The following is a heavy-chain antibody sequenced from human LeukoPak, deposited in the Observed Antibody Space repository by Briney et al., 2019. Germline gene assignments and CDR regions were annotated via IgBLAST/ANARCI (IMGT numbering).Heavy chain of an antibody. CDR3: AKTVVVITFRFDS. J-gene: IGHJ4*02. Sequence: GGSLRLSCVASGVTLSNYAMSWARQAPGKGLEWVSGISSSSSTIYYADSVKGRFTISRDNSKNTLDLQMNSLRAEDTAIYYCAKTVVVITFRFDSWGQGSLVTVSS. CDR1: GVTLSNYA. CDR2: ISSSSSTI. D-gene: IGHD2-21*01. V-gene: IGHV3-23*01.